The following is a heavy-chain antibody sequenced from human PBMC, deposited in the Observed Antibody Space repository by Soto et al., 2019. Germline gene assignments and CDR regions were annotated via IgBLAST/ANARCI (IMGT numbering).Heavy chain of an antibody. Sequence: ASVKVSCKASGYTFTGYYMHWVRQAPGQGLEWMGWINPNSGGTNYAQKFQGRVTMTRDTSISTAYMELSRLRSDDTAVYYCARVAVICSGGSCYNYYGMDVWGQGTTVTV. V-gene: IGHV1-2*02. J-gene: IGHJ6*02. CDR2: INPNSGGT. CDR1: GYTFTGYY. CDR3: ARVAVICSGGSCYNYYGMDV. D-gene: IGHD2-15*01.